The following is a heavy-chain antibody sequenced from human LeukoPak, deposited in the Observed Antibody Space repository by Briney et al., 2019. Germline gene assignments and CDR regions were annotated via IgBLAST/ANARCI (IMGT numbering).Heavy chain of an antibody. D-gene: IGHD3-10*01. CDR1: GFTFSSYG. CDR3: ARVKWFGELNFDY. V-gene: IGHV3-33*01. CDR2: IRYDGSNK. Sequence: GGSLRLSCAASGFTFSSYGMHWVRRAPGKGLEWVAVIRYDGSNKYYADSVKGRFTISRDNSKNTLYLQMNSLRAEDTAVYYGARVKWFGELNFDYWGQGTLVTVSS. J-gene: IGHJ4*02.